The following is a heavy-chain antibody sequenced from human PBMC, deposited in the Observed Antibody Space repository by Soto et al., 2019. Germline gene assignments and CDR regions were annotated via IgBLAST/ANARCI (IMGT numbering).Heavy chain of an antibody. CDR2: ISAYNGNT. CDR1: GYTFTTYG. CDR3: ARVWVGTTFAYYYGMDV. J-gene: IGHJ6*02. V-gene: IGHV1-18*01. Sequence: QVQLVQSGAEVKKPGASVKVSCKASGYTFTTYGINWVRQAPGQGLDWMGWISAYNGNTNYAQKLQGRVTMTTDTSTSTAYMELRSLRSDDTAVYYCARVWVGTTFAYYYGMDVWGQGTTVTVSS. D-gene: IGHD1-1*01.